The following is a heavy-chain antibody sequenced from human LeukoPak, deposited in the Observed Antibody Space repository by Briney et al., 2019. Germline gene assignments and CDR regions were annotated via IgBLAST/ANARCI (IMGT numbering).Heavy chain of an antibody. CDR1: GGTFSSYA. Sequence: SVKVSCKASGGTFSSYAISWVRQAPGQGLEWMGGIIPIFGTANYAQKFQGRVTITADESTSTAYMELSSLRSEDTAVYYCARGDVDTTMVDAFDIWGQGTMVTVSS. CDR3: ARGDVDTTMVDAFDI. J-gene: IGHJ3*02. V-gene: IGHV1-69*13. D-gene: IGHD5-18*01. CDR2: IIPIFGTA.